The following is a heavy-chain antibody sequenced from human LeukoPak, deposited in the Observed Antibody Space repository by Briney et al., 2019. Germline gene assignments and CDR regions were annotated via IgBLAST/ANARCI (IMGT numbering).Heavy chain of an antibody. CDR3: ASCYCSITSCYPMDY. D-gene: IGHD2-2*01. Sequence: WETLSLTCTVSGGSISSYYWSWIRQPPGKGLEWIDRIYTSGSTNYNPSLKSRVTMSVDTCKNQFSLKLSSVTAADTAVYYCASCYCSITSCYPMDYWGQGTMVTVSS. CDR2: IYTSGST. CDR1: GGSISSYY. V-gene: IGHV4-4*07. J-gene: IGHJ4*02.